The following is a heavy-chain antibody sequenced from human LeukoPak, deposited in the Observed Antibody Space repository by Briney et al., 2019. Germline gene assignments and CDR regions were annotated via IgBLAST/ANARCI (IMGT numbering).Heavy chain of an antibody. V-gene: IGHV4-39*06. CDR3: ARRSYCSGGDCYSIDAFDI. J-gene: IGHJ3*02. Sequence: SETLSLTCTVSGGTISSSSYYWGWLRQPPGKGLEWIGSIDHSGTTYYNPSLKSRVTISVDTTKNQFPLKLTSVTAADTAVFYCARRSYCSGGDCYSIDAFDIWGQGTMVTVSS. CDR1: GGTISSSSYY. CDR2: IDHSGTT. D-gene: IGHD2-15*01.